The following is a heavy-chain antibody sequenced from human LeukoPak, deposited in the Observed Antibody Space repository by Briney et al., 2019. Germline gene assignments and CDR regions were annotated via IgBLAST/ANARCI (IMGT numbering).Heavy chain of an antibody. D-gene: IGHD6-13*01. J-gene: IGHJ4*02. CDR2: IIPIFGTA. CDR3: ARDAPPSSWDPFDY. V-gene: IGHV1-69*01. CDR1: GGTFSSYA. Sequence: SVKVSCKVSGGTFSSYAISWVRQAPGQGLEWMGGIIPIFGTANYAQKFQGRVTITADESTSTAYMELSSLRSEDTAVYYCARDAPPSSWDPFDYWGQGTLVTVSS.